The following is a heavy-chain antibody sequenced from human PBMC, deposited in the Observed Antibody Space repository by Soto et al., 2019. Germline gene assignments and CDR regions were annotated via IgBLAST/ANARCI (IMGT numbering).Heavy chain of an antibody. CDR1: GFTFSSYG. V-gene: IGHV3-30*18. CDR2: ISHDGNNK. Sequence: QVQLVESGGGVVQPGRSLRLSCAASGFTFSSYGMHWVRQAPGKGLEWVAVISHDGNNKYYADSVKGRFTISRDNSKNTLYLQMNSLRAEDTAVYYCAKVRLYCRSTSCSHYYYYGMDVWGQGTTVTVSS. CDR3: AKVRLYCRSTSCSHYYYYGMDV. J-gene: IGHJ6*02. D-gene: IGHD2-2*01.